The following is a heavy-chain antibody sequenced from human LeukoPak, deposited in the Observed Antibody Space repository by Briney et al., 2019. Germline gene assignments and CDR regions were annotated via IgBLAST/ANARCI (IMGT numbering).Heavy chain of an antibody. V-gene: IGHV1-8*03. Sequence: APVKVSCKASGYTFTSYDTNWVRQATGQGLEWMGWMNPNSGNTGYAQKFQGRVTITRNTSISTAYMELSSLRSEDTAVYYCANLSPTGEVDYWGQGTLVTVSS. CDR2: MNPNSGNT. CDR1: GYTFTSYD. CDR3: ANLSPTGEVDY. J-gene: IGHJ4*02.